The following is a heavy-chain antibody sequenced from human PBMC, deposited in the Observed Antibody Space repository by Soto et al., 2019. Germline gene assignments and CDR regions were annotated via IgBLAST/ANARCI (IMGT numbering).Heavy chain of an antibody. CDR2: IYYSGST. V-gene: IGHV4-31*03. Sequence: QVQLQESGPGLVKPSQTLSLTCTVSGGSISSGGYYWNWIRQHPGKGLEWIGYIYYSGSTYYNPSPRSGVTISIAPSKNQFSLKLSSVPAADTAVYYCARSVFPWGQGTLVTV. CDR1: GGSISSGGYY. CDR3: ARSVFP. J-gene: IGHJ5*02.